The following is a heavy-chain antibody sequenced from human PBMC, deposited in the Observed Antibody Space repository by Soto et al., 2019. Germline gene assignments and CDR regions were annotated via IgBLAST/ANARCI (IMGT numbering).Heavy chain of an antibody. CDR2: ISSSSSTI. CDR3: AKDLPYFDS. CDR1: GFTFSSYS. J-gene: IGHJ4*02. Sequence: PGGSLRLSCAASGFTFSSYSMNWVRQAPGKGLEWVSYISSSSSTIYYADSVKGRFTISRDNAKNSLYLQMNSLRAEDTAVYYCAKDLPYFDSWGQGALVTVSS. V-gene: IGHV3-48*01.